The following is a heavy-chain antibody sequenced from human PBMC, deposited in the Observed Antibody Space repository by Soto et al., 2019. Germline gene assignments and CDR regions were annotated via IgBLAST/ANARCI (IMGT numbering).Heavy chain of an antibody. CDR3: AKDRGSGYSSGWLDY. Sequence: PGGSLRLSCAASGFTFSSYGMHWVRQAPGKGLEWVAVISYDGSNKYYADSVKGRFTISRDNSKNTLYLQMNSLRAEDTAVYYCAKDRGSGYSSGWLDYWGQGTLVTVSS. J-gene: IGHJ4*02. CDR2: ISYDGSNK. D-gene: IGHD6-19*01. CDR1: GFTFSSYG. V-gene: IGHV3-30*18.